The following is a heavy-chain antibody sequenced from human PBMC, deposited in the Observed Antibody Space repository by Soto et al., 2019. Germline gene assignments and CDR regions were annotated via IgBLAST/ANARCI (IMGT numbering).Heavy chain of an antibody. D-gene: IGHD2-21*01. CDR2: VSGSGDSGTGDRT. Sequence: SLRLSCAASGFTFSDYGMSWVRQAPGKGLEWVSGVSGSGDSGTGDRTYYADSVKGRFTISRDNPKNTLYLQMNSLRAEDTAVYYCATTAVLRRYNWFDPWGQGTLVTVSS. J-gene: IGHJ5*02. CDR1: GFTFSDYG. V-gene: IGHV3-23*01. CDR3: ATTAVLRRYNWFDP.